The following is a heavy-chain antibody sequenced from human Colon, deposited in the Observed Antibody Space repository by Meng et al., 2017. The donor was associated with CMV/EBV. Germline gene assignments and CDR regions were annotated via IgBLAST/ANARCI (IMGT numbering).Heavy chain of an antibody. V-gene: IGHV3-7*01. Sequence: GESLKISCAASGFTFSSYWMNWVRQAPGKGLEWVANINKDGSEEHYVDSVKGRLTISRDNAKNLLYLQMNSLRAEDTAVYYCVRDDRTTYLFDYWGQGTLVTVSS. CDR3: VRDDRTTYLFDY. CDR1: GFTFSSYW. J-gene: IGHJ4*02. CDR2: INKDGSEE. D-gene: IGHD1-7*01.